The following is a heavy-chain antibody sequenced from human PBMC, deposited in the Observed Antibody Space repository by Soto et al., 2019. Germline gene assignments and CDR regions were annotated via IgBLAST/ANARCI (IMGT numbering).Heavy chain of an antibody. CDR2: VYSNGNT. Sequence: VHLQESGPGLVKPSETLSLNCSVSGDSITNSYWSWVRLPAGKGLQWIGRVYSNGNTIYNPSLNSRVTMSLDTANNQFSLDLTSVTAADTAIYYCARARRMTRGVLLDYWGLGTLVTVSS. J-gene: IGHJ4*02. D-gene: IGHD3-10*01. CDR3: ARARRMTRGVLLDY. CDR1: GDSITNSY. V-gene: IGHV4-4*07.